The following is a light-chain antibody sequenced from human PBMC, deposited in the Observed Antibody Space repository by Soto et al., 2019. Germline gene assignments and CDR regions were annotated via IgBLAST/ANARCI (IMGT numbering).Light chain of an antibody. J-gene: IGKJ2*03. CDR2: GAS. CDR3: QQYGSSPYS. CDR1: QSVRSSY. Sequence: EIVLTQSPGTLSLSPGERATLSCGASQSVRSSYLAWYQQKPGQAPRLLIYGASSRATGIPDRFSGSGSGTDFTLTISRLEPEDFAVYYCQQYGSSPYSFGQGTKLEIQ. V-gene: IGKV3-20*01.